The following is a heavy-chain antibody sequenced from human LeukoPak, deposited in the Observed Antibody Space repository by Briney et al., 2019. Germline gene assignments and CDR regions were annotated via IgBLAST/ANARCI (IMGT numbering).Heavy chain of an antibody. Sequence: PSETLSLTCTVSGGSISSYYWSWIRQPPGKGLEWIGYIYYSGSTNYNPSLKSRVTISVDTSKNQFSLKLSSVTAADTAVYYCARDTAMKRWGQGTLVTVSS. V-gene: IGHV4-59*01. J-gene: IGHJ4*02. CDR3: ARDTAMKR. CDR1: GGSISSYY. CDR2: IYYSGST. D-gene: IGHD5-18*01.